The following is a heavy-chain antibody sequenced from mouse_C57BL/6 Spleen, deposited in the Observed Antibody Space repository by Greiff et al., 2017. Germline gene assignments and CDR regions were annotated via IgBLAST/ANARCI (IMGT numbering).Heavy chain of an antibody. CDR1: GFSLTSYG. CDR2: IWSDGST. J-gene: IGHJ4*01. D-gene: IGHD2-3*01. V-gene: IGHV2-6*03. Sequence: VQLKESGPGLVAPSQSLSITCTVSGFSLTSYGVHWVRQPPGKGLEWLVVIWSDGSTTYNSALKSRLSISKDNSKSQVFLKMNSLQTDDTAMYYCARPYDGYSGAMDYWGQGTSVTVSS. CDR3: ARPYDGYSGAMDY.